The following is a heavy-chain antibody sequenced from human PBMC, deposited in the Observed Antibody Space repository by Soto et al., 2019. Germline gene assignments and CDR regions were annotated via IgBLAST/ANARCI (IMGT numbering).Heavy chain of an antibody. CDR1: GDSITSYF. CDR3: ARVPDR. D-gene: IGHD2-2*01. V-gene: IGHV4-59*12. J-gene: IGHJ5*02. Sequence: SETLSLTCTVSGDSITSYFWTWIRQPPGKGLDWIGYIDDSGSTNYNPSLKGRVTISVDTSKNQFSLKLTSVTAADTAVYYCARVPDRWGQGTLVTVSS. CDR2: IDDSGST.